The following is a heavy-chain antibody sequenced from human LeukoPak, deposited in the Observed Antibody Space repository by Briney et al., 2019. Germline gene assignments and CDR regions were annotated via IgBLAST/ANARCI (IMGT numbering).Heavy chain of an antibody. D-gene: IGHD6-19*01. CDR2: INHSGST. CDR1: GGSFSGYY. Sequence: SETLSLTCAVYGGSFSGYYWSWIRQPPGKGLEWLGEINHSGSTNYNPSLKSRVTISVDTSKNQFSLKLSSVTAADTAVYYCATIAVAGTPLDYWGQGTLVTVSS. CDR3: ATIAVAGTPLDY. V-gene: IGHV4-34*01. J-gene: IGHJ4*02.